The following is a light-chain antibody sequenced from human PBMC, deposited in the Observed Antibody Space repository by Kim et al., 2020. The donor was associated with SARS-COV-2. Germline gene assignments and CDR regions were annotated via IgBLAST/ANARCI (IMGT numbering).Light chain of an antibody. CDR3: QSADNSGYYV. CDR2: KDD. J-gene: IGLJ1*01. V-gene: IGLV3-25*03. CDR1: VLSKQY. Sequence: VSVSPGQTATITCSGDVLSKQYTYWYQKKAGQAPILVIFKDDERPSGIPERFSGSSSGTTVTLTIRGVLTEDEADYYCQSADNSGYYVFGGGTKVTVL.